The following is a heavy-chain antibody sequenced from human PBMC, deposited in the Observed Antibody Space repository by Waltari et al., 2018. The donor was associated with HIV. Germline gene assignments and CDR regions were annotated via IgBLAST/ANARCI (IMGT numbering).Heavy chain of an antibody. CDR2: ISWDGGST. Sequence: EVQLVESGGVVVQPGGSLRLSCAASGFTFDDYTMHWVRQAPGKGLEWVSVISWDGGSTDYADSVKGRFTISRDNSKNSLYLQMNSLRAEDTALYYCAKDIGGYDSFYYYYGMDVWGQGTTVTVSS. D-gene: IGHD5-12*01. CDR3: AKDIGGYDSFYYYYGMDV. V-gene: IGHV3-43*01. CDR1: GFTFDDYT. J-gene: IGHJ6*02.